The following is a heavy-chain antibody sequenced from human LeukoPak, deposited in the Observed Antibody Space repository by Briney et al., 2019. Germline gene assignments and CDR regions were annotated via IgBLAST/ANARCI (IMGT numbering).Heavy chain of an antibody. CDR3: ARARIQFRLFEYFDY. J-gene: IGHJ4*02. Sequence: GSSVKVSCKASGGTFSSYAISWVRQAPGQGLEWMGGIIPIFGTANYAQKFQGRVTITADESTSTAYMELSSLRSEDTAVYYCARARIQFRLFEYFDYRGQGTLVTVSS. D-gene: IGHD2-21*01. CDR2: IIPIFGTA. V-gene: IGHV1-69*01. CDR1: GGTFSSYA.